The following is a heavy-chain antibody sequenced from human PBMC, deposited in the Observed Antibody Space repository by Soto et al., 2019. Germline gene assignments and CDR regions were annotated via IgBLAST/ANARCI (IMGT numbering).Heavy chain of an antibody. D-gene: IGHD2-2*01. CDR1: GFTFSSYA. CDR3: AKDLNNVVVPAAIEYYYYYMDV. CDR2: ISGSGGST. Sequence: PGGSLRLSSAASGFTFSSYAMSWVRQAPGKGLEWVSAISGSGGSTYYADSVKGRFTISRDNSKNTLYLQMNSLRAEDTAVYYCAKDLNNVVVPAAIEYYYYYMDVWGKGTTVTVSS. J-gene: IGHJ6*03. V-gene: IGHV3-23*01.